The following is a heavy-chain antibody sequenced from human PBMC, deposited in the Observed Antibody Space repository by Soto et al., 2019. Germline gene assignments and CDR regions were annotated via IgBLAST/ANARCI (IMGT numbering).Heavy chain of an antibody. CDR2: IYYSGST. J-gene: IGHJ1*01. CDR1: GGSISSSSYY. V-gene: IGHV4-39*01. CDR3: ASISDFRLRLGGESFQH. Sequence: SETLSLTCTVSGGSISSSSYYWGWIRQPPGKGLEWIGSIYYSGSTYYNPSLKSRVTISVDTSKNQFSLKLSSVTAADTAVYYCASISDFRLRLGGESFQHWGQGTLVTVSS. D-gene: IGHD3-16*01.